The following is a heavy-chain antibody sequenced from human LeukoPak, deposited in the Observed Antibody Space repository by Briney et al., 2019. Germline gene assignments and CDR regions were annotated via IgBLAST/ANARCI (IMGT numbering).Heavy chain of an antibody. CDR2: IYYSGST. CDR3: ARVGRWFGEIRWYYFDY. Sequence: SETLSFTGTFPVGFFTISSYYGGGIGQPPGKGLGGMGGIYYSGSTYYNPSLKSRVTISVDTSKNQFSLKLSSVTAADTAVYYCARVGRWFGEIRWYYFDYWGQGTLVTVSS. CDR1: VGFFTISSYY. D-gene: IGHD3-10*01. V-gene: IGHV4-39*07. J-gene: IGHJ4*02.